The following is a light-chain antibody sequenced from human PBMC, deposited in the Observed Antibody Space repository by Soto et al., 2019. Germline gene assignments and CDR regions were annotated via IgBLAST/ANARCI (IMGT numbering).Light chain of an antibody. CDR1: QSISSY. J-gene: IGKJ5*01. V-gene: IGKV1-39*01. CDR3: QQRINWPRRT. Sequence: DIQMTQSPSSLSASVGDRITITCRESQSISSYLNWYQQKPGKAPKLLIYAASSLQSGVPSRFSGSGSGTDFTLTISSLQPEDFAVYYCQQRINWPRRTFGQGTRLEI. CDR2: AAS.